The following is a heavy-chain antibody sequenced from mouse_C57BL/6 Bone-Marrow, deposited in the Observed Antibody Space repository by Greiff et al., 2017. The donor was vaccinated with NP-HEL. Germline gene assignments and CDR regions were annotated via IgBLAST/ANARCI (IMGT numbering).Heavy chain of an antibody. V-gene: IGHV1-80*01. CDR3: ARRDYYGSSYFDY. CDR1: GYAFSSYW. D-gene: IGHD1-1*01. CDR2: IYPGDGDT. Sequence: QVQLQQSGAELVKPGASVKISCKASGYAFSSYWMNWVKQRPGKGLEWIGQIYPGDGDTNYNGKFKSKATLTADKSSSTAYMQLSSLTSEDSAVYFCARRDYYGSSYFDYWGKGTTLTVSS. J-gene: IGHJ2*01.